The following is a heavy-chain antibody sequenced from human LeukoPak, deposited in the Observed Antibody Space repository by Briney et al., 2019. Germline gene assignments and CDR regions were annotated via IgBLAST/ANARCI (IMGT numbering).Heavy chain of an antibody. CDR2: ISANNGNT. CDR3: ATAPYSQYYFDF. V-gene: IGHV1-18*01. J-gene: IGHJ4*02. D-gene: IGHD4-4*01. CDR1: GYTFTSFT. Sequence: ASVKVSCKASGYTFTSFTISWVRQAPGQGLEWMGWISANNGNTNYAQKLQGRVTMTTDTPTNTAYMELRSLRSDDTAVYYCATAPYSQYYFDFWGQGTLVTVSS.